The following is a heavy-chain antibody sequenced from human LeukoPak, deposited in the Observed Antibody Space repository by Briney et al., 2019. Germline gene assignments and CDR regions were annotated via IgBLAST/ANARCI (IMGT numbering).Heavy chain of an antibody. CDR2: IHNSGRT. V-gene: IGHV4-61*01. CDR3: ARLSPPGYSFGSFDY. Sequence: PSETLSLTCTVSGGSVNTGNYYWSWIRQPPGKRLEWIGYIHNSGRTDYNPSLKSRVTISKDTSQNQFSLKLSSVTAADTAVYFCARLSPPGYSFGSFDYWGQGTLVTVSS. D-gene: IGHD5-18*01. CDR1: GGSVNTGNYY. J-gene: IGHJ4*02.